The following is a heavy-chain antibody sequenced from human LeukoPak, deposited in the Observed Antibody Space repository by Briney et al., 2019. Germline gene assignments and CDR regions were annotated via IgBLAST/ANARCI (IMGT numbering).Heavy chain of an antibody. Sequence: GGSLRLSCAASGVTVSSNYMNWVRQAPGKGLEWVSVIYSGGITYYADSLTGRFTISRDNSKNTLYLQMNNLRAEDTAVYYCATHYYDSSGYYYDHAFDIWGQGTMVTVSS. CDR2: IYSGGIT. D-gene: IGHD3-22*01. V-gene: IGHV3-53*01. CDR3: ATHYYDSSGYYYDHAFDI. J-gene: IGHJ3*02. CDR1: GVTVSSNY.